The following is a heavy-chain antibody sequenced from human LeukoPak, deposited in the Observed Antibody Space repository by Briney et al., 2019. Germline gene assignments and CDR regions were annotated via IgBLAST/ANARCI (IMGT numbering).Heavy chain of an antibody. CDR2: ISSSSSYI. J-gene: IGHJ3*02. CDR1: GFTFSSYS. CDR3: AKDRTDYYDSSGNRDAFDI. Sequence: GGSLRLSCAASGFTFSSYSMNWVRQAPGKGLEWVSSISSSSSYIYYADSVKGRFTISRDNAKNSLYLQMNSLRAEDTAVYYCAKDRTDYYDSSGNRDAFDIWGQGTMVTVSS. V-gene: IGHV3-21*01. D-gene: IGHD3-22*01.